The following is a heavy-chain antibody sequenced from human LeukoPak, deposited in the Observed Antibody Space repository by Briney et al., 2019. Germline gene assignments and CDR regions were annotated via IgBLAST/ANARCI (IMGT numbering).Heavy chain of an antibody. CDR1: GYTLTELS. D-gene: IGHD3-10*01. Sequence: ASVKVSCKVSGYTLTELSMHWVRQAPGKGLEWMGGFDPEDGETIYAQKFQGRVTMTEDTSTDTAYMELSSLRFDDTAVYYCARDPMLRGVHNWFDPWGQGTLVTVSS. V-gene: IGHV1-24*01. J-gene: IGHJ5*02. CDR3: ARDPMLRGVHNWFDP. CDR2: FDPEDGET.